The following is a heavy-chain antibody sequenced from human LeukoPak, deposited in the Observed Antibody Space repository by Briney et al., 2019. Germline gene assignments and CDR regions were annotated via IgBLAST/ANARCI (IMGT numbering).Heavy chain of an antibody. Sequence: SETLSLTCTVSGGSISSYYWSWIRQPPGKGLEWIGYIYYSGSTYYNPSLKSRVTISVDTSKNQFSLKLSSVTAADTAVYYCARDSHYCSSTSCYPQYYYYYMDVWGKGTTVTVSS. J-gene: IGHJ6*03. CDR1: GGSISSYY. V-gene: IGHV4-59*12. D-gene: IGHD2-2*01. CDR3: ARDSHYCSSTSCYPQYYYYYMDV. CDR2: IYYSGST.